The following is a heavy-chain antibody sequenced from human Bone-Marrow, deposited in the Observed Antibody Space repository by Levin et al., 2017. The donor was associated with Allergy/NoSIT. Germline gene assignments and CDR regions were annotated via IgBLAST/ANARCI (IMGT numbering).Heavy chain of an antibody. CDR2: ISSSSRHI. CDR1: GFPFLSST. V-gene: IGHV3-21*01. Sequence: LSLTCAASGFPFLSSTMAWVRQAPGKGLEWVSSISSSSRHIYYADSLKGRFTISRDNAKNSLYLQMSSLRVEDTAVYYCARGLRGMATITGVPSWGQGTLVTVSS. D-gene: IGHD5-24*01. CDR3: ARGLRGMATITGVPS. J-gene: IGHJ5*02.